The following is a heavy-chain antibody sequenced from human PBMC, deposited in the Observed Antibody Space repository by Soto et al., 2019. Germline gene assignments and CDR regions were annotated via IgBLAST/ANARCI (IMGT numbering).Heavy chain of an antibody. CDR2: IYYSGST. J-gene: IGHJ4*02. CDR3: ARHNYGSGSTYFDY. D-gene: IGHD3-10*01. CDR1: GGSISSYY. Sequence: SETLSLTCTFSGGSISSYYWSLIRQPPGKGLEWIGYIYYSGSTNYNPSLKSRVTISVDTSKNQFSLKLNSMTAADTAVYYCARHNYGSGSTYFDYWGPGTLVTVSS. V-gene: IGHV4-59*08.